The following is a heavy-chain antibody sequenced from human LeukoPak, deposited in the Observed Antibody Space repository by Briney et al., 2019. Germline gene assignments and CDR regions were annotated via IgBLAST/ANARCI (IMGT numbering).Heavy chain of an antibody. CDR2: IYYSGST. CDR3: ARDRGPATANAFDI. D-gene: IGHD1-26*01. J-gene: IGHJ3*02. Sequence: SQTLSLTCTVSGGSISSGGYYWSWIRQHPGKGLEWIGYIYYSGSTYYNPSLKSRVTISVDTSKNQFSLKLSSVTAADTAVYYCARDRGPATANAFDIWGQGTMATVSS. V-gene: IGHV4-31*03. CDR1: GGSISSGGYY.